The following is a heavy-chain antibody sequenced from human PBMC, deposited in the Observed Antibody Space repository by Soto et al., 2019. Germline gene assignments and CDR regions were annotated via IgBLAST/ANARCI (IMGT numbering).Heavy chain of an antibody. CDR1: GFTVSTKY. V-gene: IGHV3-66*01. D-gene: IGHD1-26*01. CDR2: IYSGGST. J-gene: IGHJ4*02. Sequence: EVQVVESGGGLVQPGGSLRLSCAASGFTVSTKYMSWVRQAPGKGLEWVSVIYSGGSTFYAASVRGRFTISRDNSKNAGNLQMISLRAEDTAVYYCARDPWDADYWGQGTLVTVSS. CDR3: ARDPWDADY.